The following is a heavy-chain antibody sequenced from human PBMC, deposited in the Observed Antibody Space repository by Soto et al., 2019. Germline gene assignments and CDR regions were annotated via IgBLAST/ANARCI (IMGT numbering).Heavy chain of an antibody. CDR1: GYTFTDYY. Sequence: ASVKVSCKASGYTFTDYYIHWVRQAPGQGLEWMGWINPNSGDTNSAQKFQGSVTMTRDTSISTAYMELTRLRSDDTAVFYCARATSLVPGLYRGYFFDSWGQGTLVTVSS. V-gene: IGHV1-2*04. CDR3: ARATSLVPGLYRGYFFDS. J-gene: IGHJ4*02. CDR2: INPNSGDT. D-gene: IGHD3-10*01.